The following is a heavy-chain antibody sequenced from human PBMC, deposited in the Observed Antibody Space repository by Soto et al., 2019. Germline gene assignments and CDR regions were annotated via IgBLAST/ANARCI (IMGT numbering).Heavy chain of an antibody. D-gene: IGHD3-16*01. CDR1: GYTFTSYD. J-gene: IGHJ4*02. Sequence: ASVKVSFKASGYTFTSYDINWVLQATGQGLEWMGWMNPNSGNTGYAQKFQGRFTVSRDNAKNTLYLQMNSFRLDDTAVYYCAKDLFWGQSDYWGQGTLVTVSS. CDR3: AKDLFWGQSDY. CDR2: MNPNSGNT. V-gene: IGHV1-8*01.